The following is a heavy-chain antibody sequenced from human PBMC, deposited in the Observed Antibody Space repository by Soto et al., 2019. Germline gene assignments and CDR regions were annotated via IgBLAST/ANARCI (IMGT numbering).Heavy chain of an antibody. D-gene: IGHD6-13*01. CDR2: INHSGST. CDR1: GGSFSGYY. V-gene: IGHV4-34*01. CDR3: ERGHTHYSRSWKSPTNWFDP. J-gene: IGHJ5*02. Sequence: SETLSLTCAVYGGSFSGYYWSWIRQPPGKGLEWIGEINHSGSTNYNPSLKSRVTISVDTSKNQFSLKLSSVTAADTAVYYCERGHTHYSRSWKSPTNWFDPWGPGTLLTVSS.